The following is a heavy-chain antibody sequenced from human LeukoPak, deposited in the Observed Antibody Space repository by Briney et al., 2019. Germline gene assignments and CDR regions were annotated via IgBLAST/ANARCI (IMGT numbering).Heavy chain of an antibody. CDR2: INPSGGST. CDR1: GYTFTSYD. CDR3: ARASYGSGSYYPDY. V-gene: IGHV1-46*01. Sequence: ASVKVSCKASGYTFTSYDINWVRQAPGQGLEWMGIINPSGGSTSYAQKFQGRVTMTRDMSTSTVYMELSSLRSEDTAVYYCARASYGSGSYYPDYWGQGTLVTVSS. J-gene: IGHJ4*02. D-gene: IGHD3-10*01.